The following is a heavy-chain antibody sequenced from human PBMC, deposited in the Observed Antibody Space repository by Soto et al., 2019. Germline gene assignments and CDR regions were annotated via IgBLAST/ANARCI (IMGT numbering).Heavy chain of an antibody. CDR1: GFTFTSYA. CDR2: ISSNGGST. V-gene: IGHV3-64*01. D-gene: IGHD6-19*01. Sequence: EVQLVEFGGGLVQPGGSLRLSCAASGFTFTSYAMHWVRQAPGKGLEYVSAISSNGGSTYYANSVKGRFTISRDNSKNTLYLQMGSLRAEDMAVYYCARQWLDSYYFDYWGQGTLVTVSS. J-gene: IGHJ4*02. CDR3: ARQWLDSYYFDY.